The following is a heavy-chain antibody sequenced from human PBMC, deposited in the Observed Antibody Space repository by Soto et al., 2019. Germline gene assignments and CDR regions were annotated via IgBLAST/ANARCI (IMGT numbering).Heavy chain of an antibody. J-gene: IGHJ4*02. CDR1: GFTFSHYG. CDR2: TWSGGRGE. Sequence: QVQLVESGGGVVQPGTSLRLSCAASGFTFSHYGIHWVRQAPGKGLEWVALTWSGGRGENYADSVRGRFTVSRDNSKTTVYLQMNSLRVEDTAVYYCAKDDDPSSHFSLLDFRGQGTLVTVSS. V-gene: IGHV3-33*06. CDR3: AKDDDPSSHFSLLDF. D-gene: IGHD2-2*01.